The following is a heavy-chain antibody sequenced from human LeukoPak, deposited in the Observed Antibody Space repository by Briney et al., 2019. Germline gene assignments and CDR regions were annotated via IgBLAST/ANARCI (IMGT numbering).Heavy chain of an antibody. CDR1: GGSMSRYY. V-gene: IGHV4-59*01. D-gene: IGHD3-3*02. Sequence: SETLSLTCTVSGGSMSRYYWSWIRQPPGKGLEWIGYMYYSGSTKYNPSHKSRVTISVDTSKNQFSLKLSSVTAADTAVYYCARSSTGSYFDYWGQGTLVTVSS. J-gene: IGHJ4*02. CDR3: ARSSTGSYFDY. CDR2: MYYSGST.